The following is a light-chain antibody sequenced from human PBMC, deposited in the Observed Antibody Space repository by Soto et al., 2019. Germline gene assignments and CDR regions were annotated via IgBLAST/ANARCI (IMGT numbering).Light chain of an antibody. CDR2: DVS. CDR3: CSYAVRV. V-gene: IGLV2-11*01. J-gene: IGLJ3*02. CDR1: SSDVGGYNY. Sequence: QSVLTQPRSVSGSPGQSVTISCTGTSSDVGGYNYVSWYQQHPGKAPKLMIYDVSKRPSGVPDRFSGSKSGNTASLTISGLQAEDEADYYCCSYAVRVFSGGTKLTVL.